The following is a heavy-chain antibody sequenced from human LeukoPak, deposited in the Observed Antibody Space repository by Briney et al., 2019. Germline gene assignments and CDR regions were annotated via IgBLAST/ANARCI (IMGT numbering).Heavy chain of an antibody. D-gene: IGHD6-13*01. CDR1: GFIFSAYG. J-gene: IGHJ4*02. CDR3: ARSQSSSLIDY. Sequence: GGSLRLSCAASGFIFSAYGVHWVRQGPGKGLEWVAVIWYDGSSNDYADSVKGRFTLSRDNSKNTLYLQMNSLTVEDTAVYYCARSQSSSLIDYWGQGTLVTVSS. CDR2: IWYDGSSN. V-gene: IGHV3-33*01.